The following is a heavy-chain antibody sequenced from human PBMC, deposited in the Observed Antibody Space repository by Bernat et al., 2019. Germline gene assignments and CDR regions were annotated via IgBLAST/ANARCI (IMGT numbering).Heavy chain of an antibody. Sequence: QVQLVQSGAEVKKPGSSVKVSCKASGGTFSSYAISWVRQAPGQGLEWMGGIIPIFGTANYAQKFQGRVTITADKSTSTAYMELSSLRSEDTAVYYCARDQVPGYNNEIAFDPWGEGTLVTVSS. CDR2: IIPIFGTA. CDR3: ARDQVPGYNNEIAFDP. V-gene: IGHV1-69*06. CDR1: GGTFSSYA. J-gene: IGHJ5*02. D-gene: IGHD1-14*01.